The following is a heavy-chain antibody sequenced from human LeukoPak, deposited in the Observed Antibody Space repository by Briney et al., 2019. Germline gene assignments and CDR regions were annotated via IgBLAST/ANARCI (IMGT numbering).Heavy chain of an antibody. CDR2: IYYSGST. CDR3: ARGGYCSGGSCYEMFLFDY. Sequence: SQTQSLTCTVSGGSISSGGYYWSWIRQHPGKGLEWIGYIYYSGSTYYNPSLKSRVTISVDTSKNQFSLKLSSVTAADTAVYYCARGGYCSGGSCYEMFLFDYWGQGTLVTVSS. D-gene: IGHD2-15*01. V-gene: IGHV4-31*03. CDR1: GGSISSGGYY. J-gene: IGHJ4*02.